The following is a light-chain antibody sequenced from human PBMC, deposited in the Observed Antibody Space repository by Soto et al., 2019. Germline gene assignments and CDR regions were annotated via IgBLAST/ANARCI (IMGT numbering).Light chain of an antibody. CDR2: GAS. CDR3: QQYGSSPRT. V-gene: IGKV3-20*01. CDR1: KSVDFH. Sequence: EIVMTQSPATLSVSPGERATLSCRASKSVDFHLAWYQQKPGQAPRLLIYGASSRATGIPDRFSGSGSGTDFTLTIRRLEPEDFAVYYCQQYGSSPRTFGQGTKVDIK. J-gene: IGKJ1*01.